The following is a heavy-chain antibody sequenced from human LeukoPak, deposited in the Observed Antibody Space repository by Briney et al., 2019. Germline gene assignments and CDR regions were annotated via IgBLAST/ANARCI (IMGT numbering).Heavy chain of an antibody. D-gene: IGHD3-10*02. CDR1: GFTFSSYA. Sequence: QSGGSQRLSCAASGFTFSSYAMHWVRQAPGKGLEWVAVISYDGSNKYYADSVKGRFTISRDNSKNTLYLQMNSLRAEDTAVYYCAELGITMIGGVWGKGTTVTISS. CDR3: AELGITMIGGV. J-gene: IGHJ6*04. CDR2: ISYDGSNK. V-gene: IGHV3-30*04.